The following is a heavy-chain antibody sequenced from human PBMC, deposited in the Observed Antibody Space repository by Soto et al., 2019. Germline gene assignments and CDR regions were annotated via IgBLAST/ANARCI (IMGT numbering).Heavy chain of an antibody. CDR3: ASRSTGRAFDI. D-gene: IGHD1-1*01. V-gene: IGHV3-48*01. CDR2: ISSGSSTI. CDR1: GFTFSSYS. Sequence: GGSLRLSCAASGFTFSSYSMNWVRQAPGKGLEWVSYISSGSSTIYYADSVKGRFTISRDNAKNSLYLQMNSLGAEDTAVYYCASRSTGRAFDIWGQGTMVTVSS. J-gene: IGHJ3*02.